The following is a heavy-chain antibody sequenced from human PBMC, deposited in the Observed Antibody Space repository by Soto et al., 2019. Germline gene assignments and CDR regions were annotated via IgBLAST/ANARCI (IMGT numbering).Heavy chain of an antibody. CDR3: ANYYDSSGYPHGFFQH. V-gene: IGHV3-23*01. CDR2: IGGRGDIT. Sequence: EVQLLESGGGLVQPGGFLILSCAASGLTSSNYAMSWVRQAPGKGLEWVSSIGGRGDITYYAESVQGRFTISRDISKNALYLHMNSLRVDDTAIYYCANYYDSSGYPHGFFQHWGQGTLVTVSS. CDR1: GLTSSNYA. J-gene: IGHJ1*01. D-gene: IGHD3-22*01.